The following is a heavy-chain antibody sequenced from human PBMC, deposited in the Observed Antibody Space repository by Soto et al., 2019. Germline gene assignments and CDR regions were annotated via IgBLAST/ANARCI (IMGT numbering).Heavy chain of an antibody. V-gene: IGHV4-59*01. CDR1: GGSISSYY. CDR3: AREHVLLWFGELLSDAFDI. D-gene: IGHD3-10*01. CDR2: IYYSGST. Sequence: QVQLQESGPGLVKPSETLSLTCTVSGGSISSYYWSWIRQPPGKGLEWIGYIYYSGSTNYNPSLKSRVTISVDTSKNQFSLKLSSVTAADTAVYYCAREHVLLWFGELLSDAFDIWGQGTMVTVSS. J-gene: IGHJ3*02.